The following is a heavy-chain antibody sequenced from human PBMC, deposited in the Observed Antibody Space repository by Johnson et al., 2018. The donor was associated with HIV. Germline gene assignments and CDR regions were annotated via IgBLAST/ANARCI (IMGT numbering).Heavy chain of an antibody. V-gene: IGHV3-64*01. J-gene: IGHJ3*02. D-gene: IGHD1-20*01. Sequence: VQLVESGGGLVQPGGSLRLSCAASGFTFRSYAMHWVRQAPGKGLEYVSAISSNGGRTYYANSVKGRFTISRDNSKNTLSLKMGSLRAEYMAVYYCVRDQIESITGKEAGAFDIWGLGTMVTVSS. CDR1: GFTFRSYA. CDR3: VRDQIESITGKEAGAFDI. CDR2: ISSNGGRT.